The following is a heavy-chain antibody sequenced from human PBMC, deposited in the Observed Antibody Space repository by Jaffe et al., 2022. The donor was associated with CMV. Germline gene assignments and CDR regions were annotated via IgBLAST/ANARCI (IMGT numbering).Heavy chain of an antibody. V-gene: IGHV3-33*01. Sequence: QVQLVESGGGVVQPGRSLRLSCAASGFTFSSYGMHWVRQAPGKGLEWVAVIWYDGSNKYYADSVKGRFTISRDNSKNTLYLQMNSLRAEDTAVYYCARAPSYPSYYYYYGMDVWGQGTTVTVSS. J-gene: IGHJ6*02. D-gene: IGHD3-16*01. CDR3: ARAPSYPSYYYYYGMDV. CDR2: IWYDGSNK. CDR1: GFTFSSYG.